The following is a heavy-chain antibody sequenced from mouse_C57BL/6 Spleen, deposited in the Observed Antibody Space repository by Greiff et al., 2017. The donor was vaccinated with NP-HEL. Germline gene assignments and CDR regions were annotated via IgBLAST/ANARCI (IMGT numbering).Heavy chain of an antibody. D-gene: IGHD1-1*01. CDR2: IRNKANGYTT. CDR1: GFTFTDYY. J-gene: IGHJ2*01. V-gene: IGHV7-3*01. Sequence: DVMLVESGGGLVQPGGSLSLSGAASGFTFTDYYMSWVRQPPGKALEWLGFIRNKANGYTTEYSASVKGRFTISRDNSQSILYLQMNALRAEDSATYYCARTVVAFDYWGQGTTLTVSS. CDR3: ARTVVAFDY.